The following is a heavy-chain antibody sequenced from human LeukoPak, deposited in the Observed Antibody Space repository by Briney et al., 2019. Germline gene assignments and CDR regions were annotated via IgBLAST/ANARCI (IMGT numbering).Heavy chain of an antibody. CDR2: ISAYNGNT. CDR3: ARVEGPTYYFDY. D-gene: IGHD3-16*01. Sequence: ASVKVSCKASGYTFTGYYMHWVRQAPGQGLEWMGWISAYNGNTNYAQKLQGRVTMTTDTSTSTAYMELRSLRSDDTAVYYCARVEGPTYYFDYWGQGTLVTVSS. J-gene: IGHJ4*02. CDR1: GYTFTGYY. V-gene: IGHV1-18*04.